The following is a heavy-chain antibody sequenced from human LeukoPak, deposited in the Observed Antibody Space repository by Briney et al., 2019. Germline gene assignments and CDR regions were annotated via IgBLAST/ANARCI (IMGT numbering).Heavy chain of an antibody. J-gene: IGHJ4*02. V-gene: IGHV1-2*02. CDR1: GYTFTGYY. CDR2: INPNSGGT. D-gene: IGHD2/OR15-2a*01. Sequence: ASVKVSCKASGYTFTGYYMYWVRQAPGQGLEWMGWINPNSGGTNYAQRFQGRVTMTRDTSISTAYMELSRLRSDDTAVYYCARDLGVIAANDYWGQGTLVTVSS. CDR3: ARDLGVIAANDY.